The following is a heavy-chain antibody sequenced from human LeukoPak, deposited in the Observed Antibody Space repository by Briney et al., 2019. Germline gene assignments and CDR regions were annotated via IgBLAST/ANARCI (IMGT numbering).Heavy chain of an antibody. D-gene: IGHD3-10*01. CDR2: ISWNSGSI. Sequence: GGSLRLSCAASGFTFDDYAMHWVRQAPGKGLEWVLGISWNSGSIGYADSVKGRFTISRDNAKNSLYLQMNSLRAEDTALYYCAKDINYYGSGSYGFDPWGQGTLVTVSS. CDR3: AKDINYYGSGSYGFDP. V-gene: IGHV3-9*01. J-gene: IGHJ5*02. CDR1: GFTFDDYA.